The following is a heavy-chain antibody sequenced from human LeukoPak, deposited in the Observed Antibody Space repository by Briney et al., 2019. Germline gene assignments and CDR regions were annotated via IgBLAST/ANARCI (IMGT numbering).Heavy chain of an antibody. CDR3: ARESIVPAANSWLDP. J-gene: IGHJ5*02. V-gene: IGHV1-69*04. CDR2: IIPILGIA. Sequence: SVRVSCKASGGTFSSYTISWVRQAPGQGLEWMGRIIPILGIANYAQKFQGRVTITADKSTSTAYMELSSLRSEDTAVYYCARESIVPAANSWLDPWGQGTLVTVSS. CDR1: GGTFSSYT. D-gene: IGHD2-2*01.